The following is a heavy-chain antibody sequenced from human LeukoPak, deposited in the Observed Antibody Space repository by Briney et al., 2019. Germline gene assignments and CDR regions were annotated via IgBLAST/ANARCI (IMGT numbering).Heavy chain of an antibody. CDR2: IFFSGTT. D-gene: IGHD5/OR15-5a*01. J-gene: IGHJ6*02. CDR3: TRHGPLYEYFYYNMDV. Sequence: SETLSLTCTVSGGPISRSGYYWGWIRQPPGKGLEWIASIFFSGTTYYTPSLKSRLTISVDTSKNQFSLKLSSVTAADTAVYYCTRHGPLYEYFYYNMDVWGQGTTVTVSS. CDR1: GGPISRSGYY. V-gene: IGHV4-39*01.